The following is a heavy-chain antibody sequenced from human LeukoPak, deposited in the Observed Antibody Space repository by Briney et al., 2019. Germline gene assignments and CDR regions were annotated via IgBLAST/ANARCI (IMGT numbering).Heavy chain of an antibody. CDR2: IWYDGSNK. Sequence: QPGRSLRLSCAASGFTFSSYGMHWVRQAPGKGLEWVAVIWYDGSNKYYADSVKGRFTISRDNSKNTLYLQMNSLRAEDTAVYYCARDLREYYYDSSGYSSAHYWGQGTLVTVSS. J-gene: IGHJ4*02. CDR1: GFTFSSYG. D-gene: IGHD3-22*01. CDR3: ARDLREYYYDSSGYSSAHY. V-gene: IGHV3-33*01.